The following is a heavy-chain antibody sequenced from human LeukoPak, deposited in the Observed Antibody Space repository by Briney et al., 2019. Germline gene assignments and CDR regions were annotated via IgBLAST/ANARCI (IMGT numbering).Heavy chain of an antibody. CDR1: GGSISSGDYY. J-gene: IGHJ6*02. V-gene: IGHV4-30-4*01. CDR2: IYYSGST. Sequence: SETLSLTCTVSGGSISSGDYYWSWIRQPPGKGLEWIGYIYYSGSTYYNPSLKSRVTISVDTSKNQFSLKLSSATAADTAVYYCARVRFYGMDVWGQGTTVTVSS. CDR3: ARVRFYGMDV.